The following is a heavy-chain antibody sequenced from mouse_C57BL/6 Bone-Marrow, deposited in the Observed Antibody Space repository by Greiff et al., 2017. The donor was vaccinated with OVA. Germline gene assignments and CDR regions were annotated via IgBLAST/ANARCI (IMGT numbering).Heavy chain of an antibody. CDR2: IYPRSGNP. V-gene: IGHV1-81*01. Sequence: VQLQQSGAELARPGASVKLSCKASGYTFTSYGISWVKQRTGQGLEWIGEIYPRSGNPYYNEKFKGKATLTADKSSSTAYMELRSLTSEDSAVYFCARYYGRNWYFDVWGTGTTVTVSS. J-gene: IGHJ1*03. D-gene: IGHD1-1*01. CDR3: ARYYGRNWYFDV. CDR1: GYTFTSYG.